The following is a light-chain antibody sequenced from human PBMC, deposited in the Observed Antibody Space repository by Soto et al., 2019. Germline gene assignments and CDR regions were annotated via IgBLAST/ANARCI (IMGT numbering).Light chain of an antibody. CDR2: SND. CDR1: SSNIGSYT. V-gene: IGLV1-44*01. Sequence: QSVLTQPPSASGTPGQRVTISCSGSSSNIGSYTVNWYQQLPGTAPKLLVYSNDQRPSGVPDRFSGSKSGTSASLAISGLQSEDEADYYCAAWDDGLNGVVFGGGTKVTVL. CDR3: AAWDDGLNGVV. J-gene: IGLJ2*01.